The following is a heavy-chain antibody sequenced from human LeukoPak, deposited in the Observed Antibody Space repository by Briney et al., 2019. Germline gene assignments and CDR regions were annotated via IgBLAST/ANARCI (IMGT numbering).Heavy chain of an antibody. D-gene: IGHD3-10*01. CDR1: GYTFTTYG. Sequence: GASVKVSCKASGYTFTTYGLSWVRQAPGQGLEWVGIINPTDGSAGFAQKFQGRVTMTRDMSTSTVYMEVRSLRSEDTAVYYCARGHGSGYTNWFDPWGQGTLVTVSS. J-gene: IGHJ5*02. CDR3: ARGHGSGYTNWFDP. V-gene: IGHV1-46*01. CDR2: INPTDGSA.